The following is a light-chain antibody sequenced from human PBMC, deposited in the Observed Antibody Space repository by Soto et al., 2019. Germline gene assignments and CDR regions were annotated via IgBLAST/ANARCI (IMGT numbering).Light chain of an antibody. CDR1: ESISRH. CDR2: AAS. J-gene: IGKJ5*01. V-gene: IGKV1-39*01. CDR3: QQTYSSLSVT. Sequence: DLQMTQSPSSLSGSVGDRVTITCRASESISRHLNWYQQKPGKAPKLLIYAASTLQNGVPSRFRGCGSGTDFTLTISNLQPEDFATYYCQQTYSSLSVTFGQGTRLEIK.